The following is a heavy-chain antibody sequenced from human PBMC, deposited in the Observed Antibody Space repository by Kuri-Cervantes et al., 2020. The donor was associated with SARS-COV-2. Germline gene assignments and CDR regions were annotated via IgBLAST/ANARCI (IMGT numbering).Heavy chain of an antibody. D-gene: IGHD3-22*01. CDR3: ARRSGYYPYYFDY. Sequence: SETLSLTCDVSGVSVSGGTYYWSWIRQPPGKGLEWIGSIYHSGSTYYNPSLKSRVTISVDTSKNQFSLKLSSVTAADTAVYYCARRSGYYPYYFDYWGQGTLVTVSS. V-gene: IGHV4-39*07. CDR1: GVSVSGGTYY. CDR2: IYHSGST. J-gene: IGHJ4*02.